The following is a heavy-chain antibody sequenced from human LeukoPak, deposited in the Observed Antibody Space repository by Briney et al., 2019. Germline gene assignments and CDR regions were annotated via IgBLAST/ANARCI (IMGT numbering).Heavy chain of an antibody. Sequence: GGSLRLSCAASGFTFSSYWMSWVRQAPGKGLEWVANIKQDGSEINYVDSVKGRFTISRDNAKNSVYLQMNSLRDEDTAVYYCARGPGDFYDTRGYYYVPDYWGQGTRVTVSS. CDR2: IKQDGSEI. V-gene: IGHV3-7*03. CDR3: ARGPGDFYDTRGYYYVPDY. J-gene: IGHJ4*02. D-gene: IGHD3-22*01. CDR1: GFTFSSYW.